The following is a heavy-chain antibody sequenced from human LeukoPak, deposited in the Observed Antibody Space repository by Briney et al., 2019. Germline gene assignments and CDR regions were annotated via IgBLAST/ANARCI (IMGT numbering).Heavy chain of an antibody. J-gene: IGHJ4*02. CDR1: GYTFTSYA. CDR3: ARGTYCSSTSCYNLGDY. V-gene: IGHV1-3*01. CDR2: INAGNGNT. D-gene: IGHD2-2*02. Sequence: ASVKVSCKASGYTFTSYAMHWVRQAPGQRLEWMRWINAGNGNTKYSQKFQGRVTITRDTSASTAYMELSSLRSEDTAVYYCARGTYCSSTSCYNLGDYWGQGTLVTVSS.